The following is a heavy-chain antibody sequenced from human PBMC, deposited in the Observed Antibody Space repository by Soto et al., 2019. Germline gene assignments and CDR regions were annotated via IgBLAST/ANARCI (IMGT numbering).Heavy chain of an antibody. CDR1: GFTFSSYA. J-gene: IGHJ4*02. V-gene: IGHV3-23*01. CDR3: ANLLLWFGEPYFDY. D-gene: IGHD3-10*01. CDR2: ISGSGGRT. Sequence: EVQLLESGGGLVQPGGSLRLSCEASGFTFSSYAMSWVRQAPGKGLEWVSAISGSGGRTYYADSVKGRFTISRDNSKNTLYLQMNSLRAEDTAVYYCANLLLWFGEPYFDYWGQGTLVTVSS.